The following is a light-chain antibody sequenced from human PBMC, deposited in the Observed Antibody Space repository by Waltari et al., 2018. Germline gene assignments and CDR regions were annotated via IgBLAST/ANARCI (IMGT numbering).Light chain of an antibody. CDR3: SSFTRSSTFL. J-gene: IGLJ3*02. CDR1: RSDLGVYNY. V-gene: IGLV2-14*03. Sequence: QSALTQPASVSGSPGQSITIPCTATRSDLGVYNYVSWYQQHPGKVPKLMIYEVSKRPSGVSNRFSGSKSGYTASLTISGLQAEDEADYYCSSFTRSSTFLFGGGTKVTVL. CDR2: EVS.